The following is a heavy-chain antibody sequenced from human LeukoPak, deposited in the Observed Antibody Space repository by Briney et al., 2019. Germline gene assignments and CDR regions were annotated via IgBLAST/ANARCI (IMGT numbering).Heavy chain of an antibody. V-gene: IGHV3-33*01. Sequence: RRSLRRSCAASGFTFGNFGMHWVRQTPGKGLEWVAVIWFDGNNKYYADSVKGRFAISRYNSKNTLYLQMNSLTAEDTAVYYSAREGRSYGISGYYFSYWGQGTLVTVSS. J-gene: IGHJ4*02. CDR2: IWFDGNNK. CDR3: AREGRSYGISGYYFSY. D-gene: IGHD3-22*01. CDR1: GFTFGNFG.